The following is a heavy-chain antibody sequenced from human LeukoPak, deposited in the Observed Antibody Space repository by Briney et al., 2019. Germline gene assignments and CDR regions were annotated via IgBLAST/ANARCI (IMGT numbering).Heavy chain of an antibody. D-gene: IGHD5-12*01. CDR1: GGTFSSYA. CDR3: ARYSGYERYYYYYYTDV. Sequence: SVKVSCKASGGTFSSYAISWVRQAPGQGLEWMGGIIPIFGTANYAQKFQGRVTITTDESTSTAYMELSSLRSEDTAVYYCARYSGYERYYYYYYTDVWGKGTTVTVSS. J-gene: IGHJ6*03. V-gene: IGHV1-69*05. CDR2: IIPIFGTA.